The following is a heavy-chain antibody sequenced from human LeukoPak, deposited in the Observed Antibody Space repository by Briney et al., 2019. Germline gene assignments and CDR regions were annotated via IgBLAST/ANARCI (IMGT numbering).Heavy chain of an antibody. D-gene: IGHD2-21*02. J-gene: IGHJ6*03. CDR1: GFTFSSYW. CDR3: ARVPVVTAPEVYMDV. V-gene: IGHV3-7*01. CDR2: IKQDGSEK. Sequence: PGGSLRLSCAVSGFTFSSYWMSCVRQAPGKGREGWANIKQDGSEKYYVASVKGRFTISRDNAKNSLYLHMNSLRAEDTAVYYCARVPVVTAPEVYMDVWGTGTTVPVSS.